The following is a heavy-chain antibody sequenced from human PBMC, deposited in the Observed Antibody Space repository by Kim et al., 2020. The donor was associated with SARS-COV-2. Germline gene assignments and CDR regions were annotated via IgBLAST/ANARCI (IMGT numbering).Heavy chain of an antibody. Sequence: TNYNPSLKSRVTISVDTSKNQFSLKLSSVTAADTAVYYCARGIAAAEDDYWGQGTLVTVSS. J-gene: IGHJ4*02. V-gene: IGHV4-34*01. D-gene: IGHD6-13*01. CDR2: T. CDR3: ARGIAAAEDDY.